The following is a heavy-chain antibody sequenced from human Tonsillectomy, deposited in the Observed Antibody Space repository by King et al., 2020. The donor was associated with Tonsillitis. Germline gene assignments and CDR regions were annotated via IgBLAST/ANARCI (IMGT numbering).Heavy chain of an antibody. CDR2: IKSKTDGGTT. V-gene: IGHV3-15*07. CDR3: QFEYDSRGYYYFDY. D-gene: IGHD3-22*01. Sequence: VQLVESGGGLVKPGGSLRLSCAASGFTFSNAWMNWVRQAPGKGLEWVGRIKSKTDGGTTDYAAPVKGIFTISRDDSKNTLYLQMNSLKTEDTAVYYCQFEYDSRGYYYFDYWGQGTLVTVSS. CDR1: GFTFSNAW. J-gene: IGHJ4*02.